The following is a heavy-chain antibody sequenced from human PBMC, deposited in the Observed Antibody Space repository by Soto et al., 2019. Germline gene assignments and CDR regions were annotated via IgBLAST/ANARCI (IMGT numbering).Heavy chain of an antibody. CDR1: GYTLTELS. V-gene: IGHV1-24*01. Sequence: ASVKVSCKVSGYTLTELSMHWVRQAPGKGLEWTGGFDPEDGETIYAQKFQGRVTMTEDTSTDTAYMELSSLRSEDTAVYYCATPSHKENTLDFDYWGQGTLVTVSS. CDR2: FDPEDGET. D-gene: IGHD2-2*02. J-gene: IGHJ4*02. CDR3: ATPSHKENTLDFDY.